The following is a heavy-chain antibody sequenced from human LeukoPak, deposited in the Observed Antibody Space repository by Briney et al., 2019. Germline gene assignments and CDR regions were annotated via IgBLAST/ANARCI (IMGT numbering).Heavy chain of an antibody. D-gene: IGHD3-16*01. J-gene: IGHJ6*02. Sequence: GGCLRLSCAASGFTFSSYWMHWARQAPGKGLEWVASINHNGNVNYYVDSVKGRFTISRDNAKNSLYLQMSNLRAEDTAVYFCARGGGLDVWGQGATVTVSS. V-gene: IGHV3-7*03. CDR3: ARGGGLDV. CDR2: INHNGNVN. CDR1: GFTFSSYW.